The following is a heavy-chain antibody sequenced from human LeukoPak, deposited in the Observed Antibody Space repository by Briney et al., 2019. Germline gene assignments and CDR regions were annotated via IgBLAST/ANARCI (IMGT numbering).Heavy chain of an antibody. V-gene: IGHV4-39*07. D-gene: IGHD3-22*01. CDR1: GGSISTSNYY. CDR2: IYHSGST. Sequence: SETLSLTCTVSGGSISTSNYYWGWIRQPPGKGLEWIGSIYHSGSTYYNPSLKSRVTISVDTSKNQFSLKLSSVTAADTAVYYCARDPYYYDSSGYYGVDYWGQGTLVTVSS. CDR3: ARDPYYYDSSGYYGVDY. J-gene: IGHJ4*02.